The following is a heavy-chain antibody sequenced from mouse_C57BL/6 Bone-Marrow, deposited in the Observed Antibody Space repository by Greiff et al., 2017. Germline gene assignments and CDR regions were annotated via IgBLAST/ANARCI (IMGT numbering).Heavy chain of an antibody. J-gene: IGHJ2*01. CDR3: ARGGNYGEYYFDY. Sequence: VQGVESGAELVKPGASVKMSCKASGYTFTTYPIEWMKQTHGKSLEWIGNFHPYNDDTKYNEKFKGKATLTVEKSSSTVYLELSRLTSDDSAVYCCARGGNYGEYYFDYWGQGTTLTVSS. CDR2: FHPYNDDT. CDR1: GYTFTTYP. V-gene: IGHV1-47*01. D-gene: IGHD2-1*01.